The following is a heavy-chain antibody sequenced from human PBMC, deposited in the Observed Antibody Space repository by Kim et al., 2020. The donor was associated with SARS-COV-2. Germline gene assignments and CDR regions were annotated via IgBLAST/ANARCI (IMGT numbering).Heavy chain of an antibody. CDR3: ARDAPSSGWAYYYYGMDV. CDR2: ISSSSSYI. Sequence: GGSLRLSCAASGFTFSSYSMNWVRQAPGKGLEWVSSISSSSSYIYYADSVKGRFTISRDNAKNSLYLQMNSLRAEDTAVYYCARDAPSSGWAYYYYGMDVWGQGTTVTVSS. V-gene: IGHV3-21*01. J-gene: IGHJ6*02. D-gene: IGHD6-19*01. CDR1: GFTFSSYS.